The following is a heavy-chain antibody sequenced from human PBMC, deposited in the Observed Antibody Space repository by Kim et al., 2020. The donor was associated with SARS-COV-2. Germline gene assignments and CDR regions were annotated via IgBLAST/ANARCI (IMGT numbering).Heavy chain of an antibody. J-gene: IGHJ4*02. V-gene: IGHV1-8*01. CDR2: NT. CDR3: ARFGTGTDDY. D-gene: IGHD1-7*01. Sequence: NTGYERKFQGRVTMTRNTAISTAYMELSSRRSEDTAVYYCARFGTGTDDYWGQGTLVTVSS.